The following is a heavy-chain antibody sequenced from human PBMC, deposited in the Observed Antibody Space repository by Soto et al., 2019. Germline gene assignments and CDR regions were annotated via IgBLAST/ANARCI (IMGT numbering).Heavy chain of an antibody. Sequence: ASVKVSCKASGYTFTGYYMHWVRQAPGQGLEWMGWINPNSGGTNYAQKFQGRVTMTRDTSISTAYMELSRLRSDDTAVYYCARGCVDGYGDFFDHWGQGTLVTVSS. J-gene: IGHJ4*02. V-gene: IGHV1-2*02. CDR1: GYTFTGYY. D-gene: IGHD4-17*01. CDR3: ARGCVDGYGDFFDH. CDR2: INPNSGGT.